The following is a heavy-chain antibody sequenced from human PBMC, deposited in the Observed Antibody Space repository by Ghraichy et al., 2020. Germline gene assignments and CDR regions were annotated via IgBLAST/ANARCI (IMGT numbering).Heavy chain of an antibody. V-gene: IGHV4-34*01. Sequence: SETLSLTCAVYGGSFSGYYWSWIRQPPGKGLEWIGEINHSGSTNYNPSLKSRVTISVDTSKNQFSLKLSSVTAADTAVYYCARGPNYDILTGYYFGIVGIDYWGQGTLVTVSS. CDR2: INHSGST. CDR3: ARGPNYDILTGYYFGIVGIDY. D-gene: IGHD3-9*01. CDR1: GGSFSGYY. J-gene: IGHJ4*02.